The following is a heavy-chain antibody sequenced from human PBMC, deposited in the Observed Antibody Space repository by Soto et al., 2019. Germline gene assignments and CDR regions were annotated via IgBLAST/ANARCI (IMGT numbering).Heavy chain of an antibody. CDR1: GYTFTSYG. CDR3: ARRDGVLRDYYYGMDV. J-gene: IGHJ6*01. D-gene: IGHD2-8*01. CDR2: ISAYNGNT. Sequence: QVQLVQSGAEVKKPGASVKVSCKASGYTFTSYGIIWVRQAPGQGLECMGWISAYNGNTNSAQKLQCRVTMTTDTSTSTAYLELRSLRSDDKAVYYCARRDGVLRDYYYGMDVWGQGTTVTVSS. V-gene: IGHV1-18*01.